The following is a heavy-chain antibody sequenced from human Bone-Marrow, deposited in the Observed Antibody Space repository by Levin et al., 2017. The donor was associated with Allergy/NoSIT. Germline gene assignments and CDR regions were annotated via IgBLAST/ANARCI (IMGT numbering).Heavy chain of an antibody. V-gene: IGHV4-34*01. D-gene: IGHD2-15*01. J-gene: IGHJ6*02. Sequence: SQTLSLTCAVYGGSFSGYYWSWIRQPPGKGLEWIGEINHSGSTNYNPSLKSRVTISVDTSKNQFSLKLSSVTAADTAVYYCARGQVVAATYYYYYGMDVWGQGTTVTVSS. CDR2: INHSGST. CDR3: ARGQVVAATYYYYYGMDV. CDR1: GGSFSGYY.